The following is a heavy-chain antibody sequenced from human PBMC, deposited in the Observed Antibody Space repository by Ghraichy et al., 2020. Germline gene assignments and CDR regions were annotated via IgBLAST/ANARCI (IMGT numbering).Heavy chain of an antibody. CDR3: ARGGFRGHTSYYRDYFDH. J-gene: IGHJ4*02. V-gene: IGHV4-59*12. Sequence: SETLSLTCTVSGGSISTYYWSWIRQSPGKGLEWIGYFFYSGPTNSNPSLNSRVTISEDTSKNQFSLKLTSVTAADTAVYYCARGGFRGHTSYYRDYFDHWCQGILVTVSS. CDR1: GGSISTYY. D-gene: IGHD1-26*01. CDR2: FFYSGPT.